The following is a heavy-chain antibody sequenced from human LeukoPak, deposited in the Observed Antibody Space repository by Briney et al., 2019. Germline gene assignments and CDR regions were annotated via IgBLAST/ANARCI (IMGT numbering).Heavy chain of an antibody. Sequence: GWSLRLSCAPSVFTFSNYGMNWVRQAPAKGLEWVSGIGPGGTNTYYADSVKGRFTISRGNSKNTLYLQMNSLRAEDTAVYYCAKASMVRGVIITGFWFDPWGQGTLVTVSS. CDR3: AKASMVRGVIITGFWFDP. V-gene: IGHV3-23*01. CDR1: VFTFSNYG. CDR2: IGPGGTNT. D-gene: IGHD3-10*01. J-gene: IGHJ5*02.